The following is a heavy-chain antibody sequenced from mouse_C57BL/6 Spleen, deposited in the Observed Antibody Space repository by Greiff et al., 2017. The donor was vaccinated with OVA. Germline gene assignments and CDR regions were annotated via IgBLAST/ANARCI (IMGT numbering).Heavy chain of an antibody. Sequence: QVQLQQPGAELVMPGASVKLSCKASGYTFTSYWMHWVKQRPGQGLEWIGEIDPSDSYTNYNQKFTGKSTLTVDKSSSTAYMQLSSLTSEDSAVYYCARKTGNWYFDVWGTGTTVTVSS. CDR3: ARKTGNWYFDV. D-gene: IGHD4-1*01. CDR2: IDPSDSYT. CDR1: GYTFTSYW. V-gene: IGHV1-69*01. J-gene: IGHJ1*03.